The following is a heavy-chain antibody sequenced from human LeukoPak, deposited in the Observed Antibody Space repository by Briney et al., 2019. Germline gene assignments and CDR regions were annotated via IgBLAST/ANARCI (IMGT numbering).Heavy chain of an antibody. CDR2: IKQDGSEK. V-gene: IGHV3-7*01. J-gene: IGHJ5*02. CDR3: ASGWYFGVVNA. Sequence: PGGSLRLSCAASGFTFSSYWMSWGRQAPGKGLEWVANIKQDGSEKYYVDSVKGRFTISRDNAKNSLYLQMNSLRAEDTAVYYCASGWYFGVVNAWGQGTLVTVSS. D-gene: IGHD3-3*01. CDR1: GFTFSSYW.